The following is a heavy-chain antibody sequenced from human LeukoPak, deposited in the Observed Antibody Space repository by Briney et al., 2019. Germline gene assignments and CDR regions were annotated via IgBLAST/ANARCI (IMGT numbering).Heavy chain of an antibody. Sequence: SETLSLTCTVSGGSISSYYWSWIRQPPGKGLEWIGYIYYSGSTNYNPSLKSRVTISVDTSKNQFSLKLSSVTAADTAVYYCARGDVDTAMVIGSGAFDIWGQGTMVTVSS. CDR3: ARGDVDTAMVIGSGAFDI. D-gene: IGHD5-18*01. J-gene: IGHJ3*02. CDR2: IYYSGST. CDR1: GGSISSYY. V-gene: IGHV4-59*01.